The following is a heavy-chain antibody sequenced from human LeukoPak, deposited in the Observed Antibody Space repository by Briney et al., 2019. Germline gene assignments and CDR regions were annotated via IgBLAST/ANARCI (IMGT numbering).Heavy chain of an antibody. Sequence: PGGSLRLSCAASGFTVSSNYMSWVRQGAGKGLEWVSVIYRGGSTYYADSVKGRFTISRDNSKNTLYLQMNSLRTEDTAVYYCARVTFSSSWYYFDYWGQGTLVTVSS. D-gene: IGHD6-13*01. CDR3: ARVTFSSSWYYFDY. CDR2: IYRGGST. J-gene: IGHJ4*02. V-gene: IGHV3-66*01. CDR1: GFTVSSNY.